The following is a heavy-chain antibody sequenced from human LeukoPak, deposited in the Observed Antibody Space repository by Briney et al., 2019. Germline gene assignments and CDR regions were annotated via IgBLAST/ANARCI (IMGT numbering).Heavy chain of an antibody. V-gene: IGHV3-30*19. J-gene: IGHJ4*02. D-gene: IGHD4-11*01. Sequence: GGSLRLSCAGSGFAFNVFGMHWLRQAPGKGLEWVALAKADGISKYYADSVKGRFTISRDDADNTAYLEMNSLRPEDTAVYYCARKLNSSRRFDHWGQGTLVTVSS. CDR3: ARKLNSSRRFDH. CDR2: AKADGISK. CDR1: GFAFNVFG.